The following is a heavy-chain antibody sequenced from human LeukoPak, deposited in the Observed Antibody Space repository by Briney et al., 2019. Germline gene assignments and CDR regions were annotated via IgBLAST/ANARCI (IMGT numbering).Heavy chain of an antibody. Sequence: ASVKVSCKPSGYTVTSYDIHGVRQATAQGREWMGWINPNSGNTGYAQKFQGRVNMTRNTSISTVYMELSSLRSEDTAVYYCARALVSSWYWVGYYFDYWGQGTLVTVSS. CDR2: INPNSGNT. CDR3: ARALVSSWYWVGYYFDY. J-gene: IGHJ4*02. V-gene: IGHV1-8*01. D-gene: IGHD6-13*01. CDR1: GYTVTSYD.